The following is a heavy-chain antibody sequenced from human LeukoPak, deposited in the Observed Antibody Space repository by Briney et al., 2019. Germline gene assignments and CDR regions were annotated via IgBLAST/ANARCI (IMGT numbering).Heavy chain of an antibody. CDR2: ISSSSSYI. Sequence: PVGSLRLSCAASGFTFSSYSMNWVRQAPGKGLEWVTSISSSSSYIYYADSVKGRFTISRDNAKNSLYLHMNSLRAEDTAVYYCAREGAVAGQSSPFDYWGQGTLVTVSS. D-gene: IGHD6-19*01. J-gene: IGHJ4*02. CDR1: GFTFSSYS. V-gene: IGHV3-21*01. CDR3: AREGAVAGQSSPFDY.